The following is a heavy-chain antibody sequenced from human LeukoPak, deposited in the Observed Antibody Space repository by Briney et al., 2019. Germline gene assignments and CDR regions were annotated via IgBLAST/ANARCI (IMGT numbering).Heavy chain of an antibody. J-gene: IGHJ4*02. Sequence: GASVKVSCKASGYTFTSYGITWVRQAPGQGLEWMGWISPYNGNTNYPQKLQGRVTMTTDTSTSTAYMELRSLRSDDTAMYYCARPSSSWYPFLVYWGQGTLVTVSS. CDR3: ARPSSSWYPFLVY. D-gene: IGHD6-13*01. CDR1: GYTFTSYG. CDR2: ISPYNGNT. V-gene: IGHV1-18*01.